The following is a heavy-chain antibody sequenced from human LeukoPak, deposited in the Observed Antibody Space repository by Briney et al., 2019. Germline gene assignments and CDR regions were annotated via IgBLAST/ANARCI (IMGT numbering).Heavy chain of an antibody. V-gene: IGHV4-30-4*07. CDR3: ARNYYDRSGYYRALDY. CDR1: GGSIAGGDDS. Sequence: PSETLSLTCAVSGGSIAGGDDSWSWIRQPPGKGLEWIGYIYYSGSTYYNPSLKSRLSISVDTSKNQFSLKLSSVAAADTAVYYCARNYYDRSGYYRALDYWGQGTLVIVSS. D-gene: IGHD3-22*01. CDR2: IYYSGST. J-gene: IGHJ4*02.